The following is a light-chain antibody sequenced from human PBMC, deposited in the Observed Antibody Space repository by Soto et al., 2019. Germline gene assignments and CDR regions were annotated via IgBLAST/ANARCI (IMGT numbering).Light chain of an antibody. J-gene: IGLJ3*02. Sequence: QSALTQPASVSGSPGQSITLSCTGTRSDVGRYNYVSWYQQHLGKAPNLLMYDVTYRPSGVSARFSASKSGSTASLTISGIQPEDEADYYCSSYSTTRRTHVLFGGGTTVTVL. V-gene: IGLV2-14*03. CDR1: RSDVGRYNY. CDR2: DVT. CDR3: SSYSTTRRTHVL.